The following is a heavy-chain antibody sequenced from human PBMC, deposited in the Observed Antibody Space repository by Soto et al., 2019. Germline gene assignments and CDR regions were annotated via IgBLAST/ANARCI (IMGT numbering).Heavy chain of an antibody. V-gene: IGHV3-23*01. CDR3: AKDTTLDALDILATMYFDY. J-gene: IGHJ4*02. Sequence: EVQLLESGGGLVQPGGSLRLSCAASGFTFTSYAVSWVRQAPGRGLQWVSVISGSGGTIYYADSVKGRFTISRDNSKNTLYLQMNSLRAEDTAVCYCAKDTTLDALDILATMYFDYWGQGNLVTVSS. CDR1: GFTFTSYA. D-gene: IGHD5-12*01. CDR2: ISGSGGTI.